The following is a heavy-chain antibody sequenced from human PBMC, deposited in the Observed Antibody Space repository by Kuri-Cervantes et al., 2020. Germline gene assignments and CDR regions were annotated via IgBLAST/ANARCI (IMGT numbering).Heavy chain of an antibody. Sequence: GESLKISCAASGFTFSNYAMSWVRQAPGKGLGWVSSISGSGGSSYHAVSVKGRCTISRDNAKNSLYLQMNSLRAEDTAVYYCARGGWNGWRPFDYWGQGTLVTVSS. J-gene: IGHJ4*02. CDR1: GFTFSNYA. CDR2: ISGSGGSS. D-gene: IGHD1-1*01. V-gene: IGHV3-23*01. CDR3: ARGGWNGWRPFDY.